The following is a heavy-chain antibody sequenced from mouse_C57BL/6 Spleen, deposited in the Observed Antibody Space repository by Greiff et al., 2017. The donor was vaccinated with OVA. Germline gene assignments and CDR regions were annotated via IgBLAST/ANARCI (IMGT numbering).Heavy chain of an antibody. CDR3: ARDGIATNWYFDD. Sequence: EVKLMESGAGLVKPGGSLKLSCAASGFTFSDSGMHWVRQAPEQGLEWVGYISSGSSTTYYADTVKGRVPISRDNAKNTLFLQMTSLRSEDTSMYYSARDGIATNWYFDDWGQGTTLTVSS. J-gene: IGHJ2*01. CDR2: ISSGSSTT. CDR1: GFTFSDSG. V-gene: IGHV5-17*01. D-gene: IGHD4-1*01.